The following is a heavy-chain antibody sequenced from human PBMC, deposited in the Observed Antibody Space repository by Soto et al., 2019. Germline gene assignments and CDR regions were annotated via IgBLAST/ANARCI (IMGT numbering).Heavy chain of an antibody. CDR2: ISSDGGDK. V-gene: IGHV3-30*18. CDR1: GFTFSNFG. D-gene: IGHD2-15*01. Sequence: QVQLVESGGGVVQPGRSPRLSCAASGFTFSNFGMHWVRQAPGKGLEWVAAISSDGGDKYYSHSVKDRFTISRDNSKNTLFLQIKSLRVEDPAVYYCVKGSEVARQELDHWGQGILVTVSS. J-gene: IGHJ4*02. CDR3: VKGSEVARQELDH.